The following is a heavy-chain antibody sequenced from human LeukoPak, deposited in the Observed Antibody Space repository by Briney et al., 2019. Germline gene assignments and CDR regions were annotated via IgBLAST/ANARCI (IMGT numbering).Heavy chain of an antibody. CDR2: ISKDGSDK. J-gene: IGHJ4*02. V-gene: IGHV3-30-3*01. Sequence: GGSLRLSCAASGFTFSDYAMHWVRQAPGKGLEWVAVISKDGSDKYYPGSVRGRFTISRDNSKNTIYLQMDSLRAEDTAIYYCARDYWWNYDYWGQGTLATVSS. CDR3: ARDYWWNYDY. CDR1: GFTFSDYA. D-gene: IGHD1-7*01.